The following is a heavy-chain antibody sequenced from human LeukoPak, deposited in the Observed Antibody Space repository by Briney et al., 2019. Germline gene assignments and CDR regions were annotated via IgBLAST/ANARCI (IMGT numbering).Heavy chain of an antibody. Sequence: GASVKVSCKASGYTFTGYYMHWVRQAPGQGLEWRGWINPNSGGTNYAQKCHGRVAMTRDTSISTAYMGGSRLISDDTAVYYRARGEQLDPYFQHWGQGTLVTVSS. CDR1: GYTFTGYY. CDR2: INPNSGGT. D-gene: IGHD6-6*01. V-gene: IGHV1-2*02. J-gene: IGHJ1*01. CDR3: ARGEQLDPYFQH.